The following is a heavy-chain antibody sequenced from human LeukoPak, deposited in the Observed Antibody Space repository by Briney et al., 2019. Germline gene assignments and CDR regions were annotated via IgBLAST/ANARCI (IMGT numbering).Heavy chain of an antibody. CDR3: ARVGCSSTSCYIDYYYYMDV. J-gene: IGHJ6*03. V-gene: IGHV3-30*01. D-gene: IGHD2-2*02. CDR1: GFTFSSYA. Sequence: GGSLRLSCAASGFTFSSYAMHWVRQAPGKGLEWVAVISYDGSNKYYADSVKGRFTISRDNSKNTLYLQMNSLRAEDTAVYYCARVGCSSTSCYIDYYYYMDVWGKGTTVTVSS. CDR2: ISYDGSNK.